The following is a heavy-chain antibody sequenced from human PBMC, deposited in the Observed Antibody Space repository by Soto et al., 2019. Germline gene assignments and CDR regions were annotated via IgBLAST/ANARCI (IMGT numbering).Heavy chain of an antibody. CDR2: IYYSGST. V-gene: IGHV4-39*01. D-gene: IGHD2-2*01. Sequence: ETLSLTCTVSGGSISSSSYYWGWIRQPPGKGLEWIGSIYYSGSTYYNPSLKSRVTISVDTSKNQFSLKLSSVTAADTAVYYCARHPRRGIVVVPAAILWGQGTLVTVSS. CDR3: ARHPRRGIVVVPAAIL. CDR1: GGSISSSSYY. J-gene: IGHJ4*02.